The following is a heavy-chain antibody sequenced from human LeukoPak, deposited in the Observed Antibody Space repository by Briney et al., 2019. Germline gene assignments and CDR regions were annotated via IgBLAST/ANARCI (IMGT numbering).Heavy chain of an antibody. D-gene: IGHD3-3*01. CDR3: AREERFLQWPYYNGMDV. J-gene: IGHJ6*02. CDR1: GFTFSRYA. CDR2: ISYDGINK. V-gene: IGHV3-30-3*01. Sequence: LPGGSLRLSCAASGFTFSRYAIHWVRQAPGKGLEWVAVISYDGINKYYADSVKGRFTLSRDNSKNTLSLQMNSLRTEDTAVYHCAREERFLQWPYYNGMDVWGQGTTVTVSS.